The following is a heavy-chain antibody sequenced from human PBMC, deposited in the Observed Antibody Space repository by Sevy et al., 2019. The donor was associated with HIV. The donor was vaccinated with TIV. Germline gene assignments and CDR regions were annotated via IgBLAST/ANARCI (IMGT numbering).Heavy chain of an antibody. CDR2: ISPYNGKT. CDR3: ARDGQVYSSSSGGYYYYGMDV. V-gene: IGHV1-18*04. Sequence: ASVKVSCKASGYTLTSYGISWVRQAPGQGLEWMGWISPYNGKTNIAQKLQDKFTMTTNTSTSTAYMELRSLRSDDTAVYYCARDGQVYSSSSGGYYYYGMDVWGQGTTVTVSS. J-gene: IGHJ6*02. D-gene: IGHD6-6*01. CDR1: GYTLTSYG.